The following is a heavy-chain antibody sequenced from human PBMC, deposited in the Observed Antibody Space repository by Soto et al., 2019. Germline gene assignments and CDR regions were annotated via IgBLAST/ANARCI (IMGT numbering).Heavy chain of an antibody. CDR3: ARDRPVTIFGGSQRDSFHI. V-gene: IGHV4-31*03. D-gene: IGHD3-3*01. Sequence: QVQLQESGPGLVKPSQTLSLTCTVSGGSISSGGYYWNWIRQHPGKGLEWIGYIYYSGSTYYNPSRKNRVTISVDTSKNQFSLKLSSVTAADTAVYYCARDRPVTIFGGSQRDSFHIWGQGTMVTVSS. J-gene: IGHJ3*02. CDR1: GGSISSGGYY. CDR2: IYYSGST.